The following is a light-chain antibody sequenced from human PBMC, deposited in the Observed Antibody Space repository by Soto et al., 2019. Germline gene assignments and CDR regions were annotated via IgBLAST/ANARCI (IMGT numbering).Light chain of an antibody. V-gene: IGKV1-39*01. CDR1: KSISSY. Sequence: DIQMTQSPSSLSASVGDRVTITCRASKSISSYLNWYQQKPGKAPKLLIYAASSLQSGVPSRFSGSGSGTDFTLTIAGLQPEDSASYFCQQSISAPLTFGGGTKVEIK. CDR3: QQSISAPLT. CDR2: AAS. J-gene: IGKJ4*01.